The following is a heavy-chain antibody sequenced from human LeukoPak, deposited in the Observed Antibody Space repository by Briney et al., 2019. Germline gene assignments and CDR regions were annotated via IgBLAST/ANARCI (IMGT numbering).Heavy chain of an antibody. D-gene: IGHD6-25*01. J-gene: IGHJ6*03. CDR3: ARKGIGSSRYQNMDV. Sequence: PGRSLRLSCAAPGFTFSSYAMSWVRQAPGKGPEWVSTISIDGGRTYYADSVKGGFTVSRDTSKNTLYLQMNSLRAEDTAVYYCARKGIGSSRYQNMDVWGKGTTVTVSS. CDR2: ISIDGGRT. CDR1: GFTFSSYA. V-gene: IGHV3-23*01.